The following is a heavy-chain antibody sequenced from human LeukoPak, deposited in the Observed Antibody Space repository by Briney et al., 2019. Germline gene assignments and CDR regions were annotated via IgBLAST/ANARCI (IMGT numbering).Heavy chain of an antibody. J-gene: IGHJ4*02. CDR1: GFTFSNYW. CDR3: AREQRTFDY. CDR2: IKPDGGEQ. Sequence: PGGVLRLSCVASGFTFSNYWINWVRQAPGKGLEWVANIKPDGGEQYYVDSVKGRFTISRDNADNSLYLQLSSLRAEDTAVYYCAREQRTFDYWGQGILVTVSS. D-gene: IGHD5-24*01. V-gene: IGHV3-7*03.